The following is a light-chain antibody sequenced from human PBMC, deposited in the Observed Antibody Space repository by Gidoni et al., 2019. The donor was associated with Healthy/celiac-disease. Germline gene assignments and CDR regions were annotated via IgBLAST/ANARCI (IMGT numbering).Light chain of an antibody. CDR1: QGISSY. Sequence: DIHLTHSPSFLSASVGDRVTITCRSSQGISSYLPGYQQKPGKATKLLIYAASTLQSGVPSRFSGSGSGTEFTLTISSLQPEDFATYYCQQLNSYPFTFGPGTKVDIK. J-gene: IGKJ3*01. CDR3: QQLNSYPFT. V-gene: IGKV1-9*01. CDR2: AAS.